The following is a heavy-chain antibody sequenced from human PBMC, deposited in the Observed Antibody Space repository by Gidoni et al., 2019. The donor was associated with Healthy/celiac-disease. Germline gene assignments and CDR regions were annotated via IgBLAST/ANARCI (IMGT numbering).Heavy chain of an antibody. D-gene: IGHD3-10*01. Sequence: QLQLQESGPGLVKPSETLSLTCTVSGGSISSSSSYWGWIRQPPGKGLEWIGSIYYSGSTYYNPSLKSRVTISVDTSKNQFSLKLSSVTAADTAVYYCASQGTYGSGSYSFYYYYGMDVWGQGTTVTVSS. CDR1: GGSISSSSSY. J-gene: IGHJ6*02. V-gene: IGHV4-39*01. CDR2: IYYSGST. CDR3: ASQGTYGSGSYSFYYYYGMDV.